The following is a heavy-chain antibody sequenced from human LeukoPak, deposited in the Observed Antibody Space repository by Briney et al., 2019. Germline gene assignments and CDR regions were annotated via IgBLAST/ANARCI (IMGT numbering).Heavy chain of an antibody. D-gene: IGHD3-22*01. CDR2: FIPIFGTA. CDR3: ARDRCHLYYYDSSGCEALGY. CDR1: GGTFSSYA. V-gene: IGHV1-69*05. J-gene: IGHJ4*02. Sequence: SVKVSCKASGGTFSSYAISWVRQAPGQGLEWMGGFIPIFGTANYAQKFQGRVTITTDESTSTAYMELSSLRSEDTAVYYCARDRCHLYYYDSSGCEALGYWGQGTLVTASS.